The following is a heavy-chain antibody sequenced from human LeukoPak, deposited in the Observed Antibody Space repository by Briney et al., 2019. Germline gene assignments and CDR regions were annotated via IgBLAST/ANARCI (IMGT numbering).Heavy chain of an antibody. Sequence: SETLSLTCTVSGGFIRSNYWSWIRQPPGKGLEWIGYIYYSGSTNYNPSLKSRVTISVDTSKNQFSLKLSSVTAADTAVYYCARIPREMYNYYDSSGYPLWGQGTLVTVSS. D-gene: IGHD3-22*01. CDR2: IYYSGST. V-gene: IGHV4-59*08. CDR3: ARIPREMYNYYDSSGYPL. CDR1: GGFIRSNY. J-gene: IGHJ4*02.